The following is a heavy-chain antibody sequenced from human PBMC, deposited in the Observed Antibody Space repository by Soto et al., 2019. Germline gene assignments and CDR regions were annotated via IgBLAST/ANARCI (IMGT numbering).Heavy chain of an antibody. D-gene: IGHD2-15*01. CDR2: INAGNGNT. V-gene: IGHV1-3*01. Sequence: ASVKVSRKASGYTFTSYAMHWVRQAPGQRLEWMGWINAGNGNTKYSQKFQGRVTITRDTSASTAYMELSSLRSEDTAVYYCARAHFGYCSGGSCSPGFWFDPWGQGTLVTVSS. J-gene: IGHJ5*02. CDR3: ARAHFGYCSGGSCSPGFWFDP. CDR1: GYTFTSYA.